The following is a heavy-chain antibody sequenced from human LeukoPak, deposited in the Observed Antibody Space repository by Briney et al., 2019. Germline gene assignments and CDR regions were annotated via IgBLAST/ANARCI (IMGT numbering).Heavy chain of an antibody. CDR1: GGTFSSYA. D-gene: IGHD1-26*01. CDR3: ARGMGAPYYYYYYMDV. Sequence: ASVKVSCKASGGTFSSYAISWVRQAPGQGLEWMGRIIPIFGRANYAQKFQGRVTITTDESTSTAYMELSSLRSEDTAVYYCARGMGAPYYYYYYMDVWGKGTTVTVSS. V-gene: IGHV1-69*05. CDR2: IIPIFGRA. J-gene: IGHJ6*03.